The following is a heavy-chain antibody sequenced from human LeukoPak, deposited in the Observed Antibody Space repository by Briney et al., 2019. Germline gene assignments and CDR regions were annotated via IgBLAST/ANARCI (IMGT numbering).Heavy chain of an antibody. CDR2: IWYDGTNK. J-gene: IGHJ4*02. CDR1: GFTFSTYG. D-gene: IGHD3-10*01. CDR3: ARRHHFGFLDS. Sequence: GGSLRLSCAASGFTFSTYGMHWVRQAPGRGLEWVAVIWYDGTNKYYGDSVKGRFTISRDNSKNTLYLQMNSLRAEDTAVYYCARRHHFGFLDSWGQGTLVTVSS. V-gene: IGHV3-33*01.